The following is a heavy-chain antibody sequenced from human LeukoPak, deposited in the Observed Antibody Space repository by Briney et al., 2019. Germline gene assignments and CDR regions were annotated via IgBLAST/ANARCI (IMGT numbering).Heavy chain of an antibody. Sequence: GGSLRLSCAASGLTFSSYAMHWVRQAPGKGLEWVAVISYDGSNKYYADSVKGRFTISRDNSKNTLYLQMNSLRAEDTAVYYCARCSVTTWLAFDIWGQGTMVTVSS. CDR2: ISYDGSNK. V-gene: IGHV3-30*04. CDR1: GLTFSSYA. J-gene: IGHJ3*02. CDR3: ARCSVTTWLAFDI. D-gene: IGHD4-17*01.